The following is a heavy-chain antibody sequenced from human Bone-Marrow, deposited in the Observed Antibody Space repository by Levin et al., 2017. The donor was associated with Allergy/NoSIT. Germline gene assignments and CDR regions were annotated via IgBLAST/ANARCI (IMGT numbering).Heavy chain of an antibody. J-gene: IGHJ4*02. Sequence: PSETLSLTCTVSGGSISSSSYYWGWIRQPPGKGLEWIGSIYYSGSTYYNPSLKSRVTISVDTSKNQFSLKLSSVTAADTAVYYCARRYDGAEHPFDYWGQGTLVTVSS. V-gene: IGHV4-39*01. D-gene: IGHD3-10*01. CDR1: GGSISSSSYY. CDR3: ARRYDGAEHPFDY. CDR2: IYYSGST.